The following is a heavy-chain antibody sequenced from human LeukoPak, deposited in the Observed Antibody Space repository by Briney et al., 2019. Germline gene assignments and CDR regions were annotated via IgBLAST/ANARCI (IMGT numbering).Heavy chain of an antibody. D-gene: IGHD1-26*01. CDR1: GGSISSGGYY. V-gene: IGHV4-30-2*01. CDR3: ARVVGATSRAHFDY. Sequence: SETLSLTCTVSGGSISSGGYYWSWIQQPPGKGLEWIGYIYHSGSTYYNPSLKSRVTISVDRSKNQFSLKLSSVTAADTAVYYCARVVGATSRAHFDYWGQGTLVTVSS. J-gene: IGHJ4*02. CDR2: IYHSGST.